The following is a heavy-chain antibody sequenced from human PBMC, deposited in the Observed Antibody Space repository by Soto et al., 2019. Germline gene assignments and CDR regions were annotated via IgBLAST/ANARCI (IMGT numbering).Heavy chain of an antibody. V-gene: IGHV3-23*01. CDR3: AKDGWGECSCGSCYKDPYYMDV. CDR1: GFTFSSYA. CDR2: ISGSGGST. Sequence: GGSLRLSCAASGFTFSSYAMSWVRQAPGKGLEWVSAISGSGGSTYYADSVKGRFTISRDNSKNTLYLQMNSLRAEDTAVYYCAKDGWGECSCGSCYKDPYYMDVWGKGTTVTVSS. D-gene: IGHD2-15*01. J-gene: IGHJ6*03.